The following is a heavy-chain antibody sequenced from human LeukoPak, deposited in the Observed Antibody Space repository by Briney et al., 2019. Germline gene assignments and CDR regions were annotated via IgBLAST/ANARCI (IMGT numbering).Heavy chain of an antibody. CDR3: AREEHNSGRGDAFDI. CDR2: MYYSGST. V-gene: IGHV4-59*01. Sequence: SETLSLTCTVSGGSISSYYWSWIRQPPGKGLEWIGYMYYSGSTSYNPSLKSRVTISVDTSKNQFSLKLSSVTAADTAVYYCAREEHNSGRGDAFDIWGQGTMVTVSS. CDR1: GGSISSYY. J-gene: IGHJ3*02. D-gene: IGHD1-1*01.